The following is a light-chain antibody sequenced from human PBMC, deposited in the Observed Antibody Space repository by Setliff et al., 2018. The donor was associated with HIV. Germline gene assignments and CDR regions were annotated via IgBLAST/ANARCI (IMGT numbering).Light chain of an antibody. CDR3: SSYTSSNTPYV. CDR1: SSDIGGYDY. Sequence: QSALTQPPSASGSPGQSVTISCTGTSSDIGGYDYVSWYQHSPGKAPKLIIYDVTKRPSGVPGRFSGSKSGNTASLTVSGLQAEDEGDYYCSSYTSSNTPYVFGTGTKVTVL. J-gene: IGLJ1*01. V-gene: IGLV2-8*01. CDR2: DVT.